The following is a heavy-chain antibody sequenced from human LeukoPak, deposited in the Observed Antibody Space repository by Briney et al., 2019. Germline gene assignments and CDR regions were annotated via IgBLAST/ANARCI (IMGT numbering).Heavy chain of an antibody. CDR3: ATFNYFDY. J-gene: IGHJ4*02. CDR1: GFTFSSYG. Sequence: PGGSLRLSCAASGFTFSSYGMHRVRQAPGKGLEWVAVISYDGSNKYYADSVKGRFTISRDNSKNTLYLQMNSLRAEDTAVYYCATFNYFDYWGQGTLVTVSS. CDR2: ISYDGSNK. V-gene: IGHV3-30*03.